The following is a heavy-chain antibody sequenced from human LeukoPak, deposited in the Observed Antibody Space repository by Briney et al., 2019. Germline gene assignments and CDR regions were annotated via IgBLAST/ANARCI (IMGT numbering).Heavy chain of an antibody. CDR1: GGSFSGYY. V-gene: IGHV4-34*01. Sequence: PSETLSLTCAVYGGSFSGYYWSWIRQPPGKGLEWIGEINHSGSTNYNPSLKSRVTISVDTSKNQFSLKLSSVTAADTAVYYCARGLGSCYSSICDYFNYWGQGTLVTVSS. D-gene: IGHD2-15*01. J-gene: IGHJ4*02. CDR2: INHSGST. CDR3: ARGLGSCYSSICDYFNY.